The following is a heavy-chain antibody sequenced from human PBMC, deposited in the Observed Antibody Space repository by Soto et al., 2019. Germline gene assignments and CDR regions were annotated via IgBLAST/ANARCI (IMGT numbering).Heavy chain of an antibody. V-gene: IGHV3-23*01. J-gene: IGHJ6*02. Sequence: PGGSLRLSCAASGFTFSSYAMSWVRQAPGKGLEWVSAISGSGGSTYYADSVKGRFTISRDNSKNTLYLQMNSLRAEDTAVYYCAKDQREKVADAIDCYGLDVWGQGATVTVSS. CDR3: AKDQREKVADAIDCYGLDV. CDR2: ISGSGGST. D-gene: IGHD2-15*01. CDR1: GFTFSSYA.